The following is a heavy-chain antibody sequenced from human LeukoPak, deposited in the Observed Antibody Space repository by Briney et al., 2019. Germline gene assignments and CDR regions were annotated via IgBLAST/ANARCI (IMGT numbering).Heavy chain of an antibody. Sequence: SETLSLTCAVYGGSFSGYYWSWIRQPPGKGLGWIGEINHSGSTNYNPSLKSRVTISVDTSKNQFSLKLSSVTAADTAVYYCARGRWSVAAGTLDYWGQGTLVTVSS. CDR2: INHSGST. D-gene: IGHD6-13*01. V-gene: IGHV4-34*01. CDR1: GGSFSGYY. J-gene: IGHJ4*02. CDR3: ARGRWSVAAGTLDY.